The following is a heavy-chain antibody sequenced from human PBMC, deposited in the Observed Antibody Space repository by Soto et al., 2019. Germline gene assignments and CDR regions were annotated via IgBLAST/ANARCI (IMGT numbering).Heavy chain of an antibody. CDR1: GFTFSSYE. V-gene: IGHV3-48*03. J-gene: IGHJ6*02. CDR2: ISSSGSTI. Sequence: EVQLVESGGGLVQPGGSLRLSSAASGFTFSSYEMNWVRQAPGKGLEWVSYISSSGSTIYYADSVKGRFTMSRDKAKNSLYLQMNSLGAEDTAVYYCARDKGFGEPIYYYYGMDVWGQGTTVTVSS. CDR3: ARDKGFGEPIYYYYGMDV. D-gene: IGHD3-10*01.